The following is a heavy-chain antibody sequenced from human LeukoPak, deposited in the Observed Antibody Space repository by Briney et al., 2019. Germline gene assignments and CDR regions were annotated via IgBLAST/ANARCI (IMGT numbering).Heavy chain of an antibody. V-gene: IGHV4-59*01. CDR2: IYYSGST. Sequence: PSETLSLTCTVSGGSISSYYWSWIRQPPGKGLEWIGYIYYSGSTNYNPSLKSRVTISVDTSKNQFSLKLSSVTAADTAVYYCAREAYCGGDCRRGHFDYRGQGTLVTVSS. CDR1: GGSISSYY. D-gene: IGHD2-21*02. J-gene: IGHJ4*02. CDR3: AREAYCGGDCRRGHFDY.